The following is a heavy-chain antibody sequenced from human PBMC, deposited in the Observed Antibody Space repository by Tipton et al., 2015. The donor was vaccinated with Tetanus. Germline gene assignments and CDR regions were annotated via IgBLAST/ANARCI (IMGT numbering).Heavy chain of an antibody. CDR2: TYYSGST. Sequence: TLSLTCTVSGDSISSGGYYWSWIRQHPGKGLEWIGDTYYSGSTYYNPSLKSRVTISVDTSKNQFSLKLNSVTAADTAVYYCARGQARGARGWNYFDYWGQGTLVTVSS. CDR1: GDSISSGGYY. J-gene: IGHJ4*02. D-gene: IGHD1-26*01. CDR3: ARGQARGARGWNYFDY. V-gene: IGHV4-31*03.